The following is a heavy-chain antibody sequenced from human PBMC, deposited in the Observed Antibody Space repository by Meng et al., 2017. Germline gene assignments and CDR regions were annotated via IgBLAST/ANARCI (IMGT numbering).Heavy chain of an antibody. Sequence: GRPQGPVPGRWKPPGTCSVTAAVSGGSISSSNGWSWGRQPPGKGLEWIGEIYHSGSTNYNPSLKSRVTISVDKSKNQFSLKLSSVTAADTAVYYCARDGRSWDWGQGTLVTVSS. CDR2: IYHSGST. CDR3: ARDGRSWD. J-gene: IGHJ4*02. V-gene: IGHV4-4*03. D-gene: IGHD5-24*01. CDR1: GGSISSSNG.